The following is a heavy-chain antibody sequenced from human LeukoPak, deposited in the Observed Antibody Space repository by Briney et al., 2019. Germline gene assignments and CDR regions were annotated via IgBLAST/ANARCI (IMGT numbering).Heavy chain of an antibody. CDR2: ISGYNGNT. CDR3: ARRWSGYYMDV. J-gene: IGHJ6*03. CDR1: GYPFTSYG. Sequence: ASVKVSFKASGYPFTSYGINWVRQAPGQGLEWMGWISGYNGNTNYAQKVQGRVTMTTDTSTSTAYMELRSLGSDDTAVYYCARRWSGYYMDVWGKGTTVTVSS. V-gene: IGHV1-18*01.